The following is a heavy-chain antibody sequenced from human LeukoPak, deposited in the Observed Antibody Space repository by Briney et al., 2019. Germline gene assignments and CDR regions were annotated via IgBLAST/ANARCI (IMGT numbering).Heavy chain of an antibody. J-gene: IGHJ3*02. CDR2: IYHSGST. D-gene: IGHD1-26*01. CDR3: ARESVGATNQAFDI. CDR1: GYSISSGYY. V-gene: IGHV4-38-2*02. Sequence: SETLSLTCTVSGYSISSGYYWGWIRQSPGKGLEWIGSIYHSGSTYYNPSLKSRVTISVDTSKNQFSLKLSSVTAADTAVYYCARESVGATNQAFDIWGQGTMVTVSS.